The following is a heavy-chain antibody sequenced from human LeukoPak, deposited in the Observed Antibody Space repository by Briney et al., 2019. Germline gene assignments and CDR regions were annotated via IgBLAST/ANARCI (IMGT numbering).Heavy chain of an antibody. V-gene: IGHV4-31*03. CDR1: GGSISSGGYY. Sequence: SQTLSLTCTVSGGSISSGGYYWSWIRQHPGKGLEWIGYIYYSGSTYYNPSLKSRVTISVDTSKNQFSLKLSSVTAADTAVYYCARNKGSGYCSGGSCPPGYWGQGTPVTVSS. D-gene: IGHD2-15*01. J-gene: IGHJ4*02. CDR3: ARNKGSGYCSGGSCPPGY. CDR2: IYYSGST.